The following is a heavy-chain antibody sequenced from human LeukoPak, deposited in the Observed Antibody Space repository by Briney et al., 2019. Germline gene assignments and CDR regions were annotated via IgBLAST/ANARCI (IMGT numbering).Heavy chain of an antibody. CDR1: GFTFSSYS. Sequence: GGSLRLSCAASGFTFSSYSMNWVRQAPGKGLEWVSSISSSSSYIYYADSVKGRFTISRDNSKNTLYLQMNSLRAEDTAVYYCAGENRDSSLGYWGQGTLVTVSS. CDR2: ISSSSSYI. CDR3: AGENRDSSLGY. V-gene: IGHV3-21*01. D-gene: IGHD6-19*01. J-gene: IGHJ4*02.